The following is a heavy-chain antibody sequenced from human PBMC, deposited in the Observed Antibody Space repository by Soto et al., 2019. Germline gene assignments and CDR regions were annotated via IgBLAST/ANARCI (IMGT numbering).Heavy chain of an antibody. CDR2: VRGDNGHT. Sequence: QVQLVQSGAEVKKPGASVKVSCKASGYTFTTHGISWVRQVPGQGLEWMGWVRGDNGHTNYAQSLQGRVTMTTDTSTNTAYMELRSLRSDDTAVYYCARYLGYFRSGTCSRELFDPWGQGTLVTVSS. V-gene: IGHV1-18*01. J-gene: IGHJ5*02. CDR3: ARYLGYFRSGTCSRELFDP. CDR1: GYTFTTHG. D-gene: IGHD1-26*01.